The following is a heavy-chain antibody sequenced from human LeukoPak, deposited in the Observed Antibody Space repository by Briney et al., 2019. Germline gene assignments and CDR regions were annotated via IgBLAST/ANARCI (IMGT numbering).Heavy chain of an antibody. J-gene: IGHJ4*02. CDR2: IIPIFGTA. D-gene: IGHD5-12*01. V-gene: IGHV1-69*13. CDR1: GGTFSSYA. Sequence: SVKVSCKASGGTFSSYAISWVRQAPGQGLEWMGGIIPIFGTANYAQKFQGRVTITADESTSTAYMELSSLRSEDTAVYYCARIGRGYSGYIAGDSLSPFDYRGQGTLVTVSS. CDR3: ARIGRGYSGYIAGDSLSPFDY.